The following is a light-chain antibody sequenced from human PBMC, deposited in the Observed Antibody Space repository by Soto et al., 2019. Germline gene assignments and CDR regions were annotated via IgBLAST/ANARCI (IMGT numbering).Light chain of an antibody. CDR1: QSLRSS. V-gene: IGKV3-20*01. CDR2: DAS. Sequence: ETMMTQSPDTLSVSLGERATLSCRASQSLRSSLAWYQQKPGQAPRLLIYDASTRATGIPARFSGSGSGTDFSLTISRLEPEDFAMYYCQQYGRSPTWTFGQGTTVDIK. J-gene: IGKJ1*01. CDR3: QQYGRSPTWT.